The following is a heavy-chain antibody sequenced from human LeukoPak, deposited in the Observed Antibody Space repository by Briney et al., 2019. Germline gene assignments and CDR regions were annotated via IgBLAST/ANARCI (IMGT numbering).Heavy chain of an antibody. CDR1: GFTFSSYW. CDR3: ARANELLSDAFDI. V-gene: IGHV3-7*01. Sequence: GGSLRLSCAASGFTFSSYWMSWVRQAPGKGLEWVANIKQDGSEKYYVDSVKGRFTISRDNAKNSLYLQMNSLRAEDTAVYYCARANELLSDAFDIWGQGTMVTVSS. J-gene: IGHJ3*02. D-gene: IGHD2-15*01. CDR2: IKQDGSEK.